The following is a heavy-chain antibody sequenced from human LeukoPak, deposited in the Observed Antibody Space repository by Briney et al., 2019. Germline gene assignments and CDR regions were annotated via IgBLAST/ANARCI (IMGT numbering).Heavy chain of an antibody. Sequence: GESLKISCKGSGYSFTSYWISWVRQMPGKGLEWMGRIDPSDSYTNYSPSFQGHVTISADKSISTAYLQWSSLKASDTAMYYCARLGDTPMAPYGMDVWGQGTTVTVSS. V-gene: IGHV5-10-1*01. J-gene: IGHJ6*02. CDR1: GYSFTSYW. CDR3: ARLGDTPMAPYGMDV. CDR2: IDPSDSYT. D-gene: IGHD5-18*01.